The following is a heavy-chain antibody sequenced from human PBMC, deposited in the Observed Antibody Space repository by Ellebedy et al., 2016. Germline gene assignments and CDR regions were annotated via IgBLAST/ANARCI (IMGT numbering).Heavy chain of an antibody. V-gene: IGHV3-9*01. CDR3: AKDTMDTRFFDY. J-gene: IGHJ4*02. D-gene: IGHD5-18*01. CDR1: GFTFGDYA. Sequence: GGSLRLSXAASGFTFGDYAMHWVRQAPGKGLEWVSGISWNSGSIGYADSVKGRFTISRDNAKNSLYLQMNSLRAEDTALYYCAKDTMDTRFFDYWGQGTLVTVSS. CDR2: ISWNSGSI.